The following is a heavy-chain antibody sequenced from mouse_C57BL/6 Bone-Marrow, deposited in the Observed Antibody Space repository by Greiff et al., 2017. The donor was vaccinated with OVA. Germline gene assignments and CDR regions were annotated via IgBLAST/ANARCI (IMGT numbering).Heavy chain of an antibody. Sequence: EVKVVESGGGLVQPGASLRLSCAASGFTFTDYYMSWVRQPPGKAPEWLALIRNKANGYTTEYTASVKGRFTISRDNSQNILYLQMNTLRAEDSATYYCVKAISFWDGDAMDYWGQGTSVTVSS. V-gene: IGHV7-4*01. D-gene: IGHD4-1*01. J-gene: IGHJ4*01. CDR3: VKAISFWDGDAMDY. CDR2: IRNKANGYTT. CDR1: GFTFTDYY.